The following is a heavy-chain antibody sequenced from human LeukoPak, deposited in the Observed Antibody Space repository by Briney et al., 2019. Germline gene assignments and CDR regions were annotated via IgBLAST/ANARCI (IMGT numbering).Heavy chain of an antibody. J-gene: IGHJ5*02. CDR2: IYHSGST. CDR1: GGSFSGYY. D-gene: IGHD5/OR15-5a*01. V-gene: IGHV4-34*01. Sequence: PSETLSLTCAVYGGSFSGYYWSWIRQPPGKGLEWIGSIYHSGSTYYNPSLKSRVTISVDTSKNQFSLKLSSVTAADTAVYYCARHVGLDNWFDPWGQGTLVTVSS. CDR3: ARHVGLDNWFDP.